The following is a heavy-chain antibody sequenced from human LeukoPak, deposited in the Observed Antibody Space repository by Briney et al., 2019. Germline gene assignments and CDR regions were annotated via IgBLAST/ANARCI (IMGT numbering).Heavy chain of an antibody. CDR1: GGSISSYY. CDR3: ARGSIAARNDAFDI. V-gene: IGHV4-59*01. J-gene: IGHJ3*02. Sequence: SETLSLTCTVSGGSISSYYWNWIRKPPGKGLEWIGYIYYSESTNYNPSLKSRVTISVDTSKNQFSLKLSFVTAADTAVYYCARGSIAARNDAFDIWGQGTMVTVSS. D-gene: IGHD6-6*01. CDR2: IYYSEST.